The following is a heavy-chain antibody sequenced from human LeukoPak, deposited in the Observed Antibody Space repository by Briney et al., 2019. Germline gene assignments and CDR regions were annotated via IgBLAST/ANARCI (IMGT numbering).Heavy chain of an antibody. CDR1: GFTFSSYG. V-gene: IGHV3-30*02. J-gene: IGHJ6*03. CDR2: IRYDGSNK. D-gene: IGHD5-12*01. CDR3: AKGGGYEAQYYYYYLDV. Sequence: GGSLRPSCAASGFTFSSYGMHWVRQAPGKGLEWVAFIRYDGSNKYYADSVKGRFTISRDNSKNTLYLQTKSLRAEDTAVYYCAKGGGYEAQYYYYYLDVWGKGTTVTISS.